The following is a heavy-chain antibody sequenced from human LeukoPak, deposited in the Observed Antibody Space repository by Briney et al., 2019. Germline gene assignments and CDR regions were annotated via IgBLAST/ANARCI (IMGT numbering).Heavy chain of an antibody. Sequence: PGGSLRLSCAASGFTFSSYAMSWVRQAPGKGLEWVSAISGSGGSTFYADSVKGRFTISRDNSKNTLHLQMNSLKAEDTVVYYCAKDPMFYFGSGSSFFDYWGQGTLVTVSS. CDR3: AKDPMFYFGSGSSFFDY. J-gene: IGHJ4*02. D-gene: IGHD3-10*01. V-gene: IGHV3-23*01. CDR1: GFTFSSYA. CDR2: ISGSGGST.